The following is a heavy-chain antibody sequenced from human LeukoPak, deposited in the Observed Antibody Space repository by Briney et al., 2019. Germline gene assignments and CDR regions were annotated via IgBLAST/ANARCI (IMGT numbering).Heavy chain of an antibody. CDR1: GGSISSSSYY. J-gene: IGHJ5*02. V-gene: IGHV4-39*01. Sequence: SETLSLTCTVSGGSISSSSYYWGWIRQPPGKGLEWIGSIYYSGSTYYNPSLKSRVTISVDTSKNQFSLKLSSVTAADTAVYYCARHTLYPFTMVRGVIIASNWFDPWGQGTLVTVSS. CDR3: ARHTLYPFTMVRGVIIASNWFDP. CDR2: IYYSGST. D-gene: IGHD3-10*01.